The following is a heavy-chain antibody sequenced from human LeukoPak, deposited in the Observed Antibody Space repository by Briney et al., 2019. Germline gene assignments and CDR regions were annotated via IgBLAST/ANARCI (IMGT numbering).Heavy chain of an antibody. CDR3: ARAATTVIDYYSDY. J-gene: IGHJ4*02. Sequence: ASVKLSCNASGRTFSSYAISWVRHAPAQGLELMGVIIPIFGTANYEQKFQGRVTITADKSTSTAYMELSSLRSDDTAVYYCARAATTVIDYYSDYWGQGTLVTVSS. CDR2: IIPIFGTA. CDR1: GRTFSSYA. V-gene: IGHV1-69*06. D-gene: IGHD4-17*01.